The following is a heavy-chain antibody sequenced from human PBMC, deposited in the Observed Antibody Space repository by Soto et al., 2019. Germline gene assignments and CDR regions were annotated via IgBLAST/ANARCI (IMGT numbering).Heavy chain of an antibody. D-gene: IGHD3-16*01. J-gene: IGHJ5*02. Sequence: SVKLSCKASGYSFTSYAINWLRQATGQGLEWMGWMNPNSGNTGFAQKFQGRVTMTRNTSISTAYMELSSLRSEDTAVYYCARETVSWFDPWGQGTLITVSS. CDR1: GYSFTSYA. CDR3: ARETVSWFDP. V-gene: IGHV1-8*01. CDR2: MNPNSGNT.